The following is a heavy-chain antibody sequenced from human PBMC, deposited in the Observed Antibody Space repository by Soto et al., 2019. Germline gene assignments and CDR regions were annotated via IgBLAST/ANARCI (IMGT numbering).Heavy chain of an antibody. J-gene: IGHJ4*02. D-gene: IGHD6-19*01. CDR3: SVAGGDY. V-gene: IGHV1-46*01. Sequence: GASVKVSCKASGYTFTSYYMHWVRQAPGQGLEWMGIINPSGGSSNYAQKFQGRVTLTRDTSASTAYMELSSLRSEDTAVYYCSVAGGDYWGQGTLVTVSS. CDR1: GYTFTSYY. CDR2: INPSGGSS.